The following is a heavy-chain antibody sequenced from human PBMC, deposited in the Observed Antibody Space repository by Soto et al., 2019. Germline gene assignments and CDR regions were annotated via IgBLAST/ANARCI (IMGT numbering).Heavy chain of an antibody. V-gene: IGHV3-48*02. CDR2: ISSGSSII. CDR1: GFTFSSYS. Sequence: EVQLVESGGVLVQPGGSLSLSCAASGFTFSSYSMNWVRQAPGKGLEWVSYISSGSSIIYYADSVKGRFTISRDNAKNSLYVQMNSLRDEDTAVYFCARVRAGWHHDCWGQGTLVTVSS. D-gene: IGHD2-15*01. J-gene: IGHJ4*02. CDR3: ARVRAGWHHDC.